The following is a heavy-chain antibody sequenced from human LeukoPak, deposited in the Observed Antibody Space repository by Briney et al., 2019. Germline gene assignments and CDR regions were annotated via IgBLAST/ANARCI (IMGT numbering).Heavy chain of an antibody. CDR3: ARDGTGYTSGWYPFDY. CDR1: GGSISSYY. CDR2: IYTSGST. J-gene: IGHJ4*02. Sequence: KPSETLSLTCTVSGGSISSYYYNCIRQPAGKGLEWIGRIYTSGSTNYNPSLKSRVSMSVDTSKNQFSLKLSSVTAADTAVYYCARDGTGYTSGWYPFDYWGQGSLVTVSS. V-gene: IGHV4-4*07. D-gene: IGHD6-19*01.